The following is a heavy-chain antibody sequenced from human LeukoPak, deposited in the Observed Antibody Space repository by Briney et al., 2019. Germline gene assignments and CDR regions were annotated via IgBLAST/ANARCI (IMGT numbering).Heavy chain of an antibody. J-gene: IGHJ4*02. CDR2: INPNSGGT. CDR3: ARGDSTYYYDSSGQIGPGY. CDR1: GYTFTGYY. Sequence: GASVKVSCKASGYTFTGYYMHWVRQAPGQGLEWMGWINPNSGGTNYAQKFQGRVTMTRDTSISTAYMELSRLRSDDTAVYYCARGDSTYYYDSSGQIGPGYWGQGTLVTVSS. V-gene: IGHV1-2*02. D-gene: IGHD3-22*01.